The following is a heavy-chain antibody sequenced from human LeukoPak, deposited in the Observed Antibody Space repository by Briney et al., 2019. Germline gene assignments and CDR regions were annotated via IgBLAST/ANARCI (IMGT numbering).Heavy chain of an antibody. CDR2: ISSSSSYT. V-gene: IGHV3-11*06. D-gene: IGHD5-18*01. J-gene: IGHJ4*02. CDR3: ARAAGPHTAMVL. Sequence: PGGSLRLSCAASGFTFSDYYMSWIRQAPGKGLEWVSYISSSSSYTNYADSVKGRYTISRDNAKNSLYLQMNSLRAEDTAVYYCARAAGPHTAMVLWGQGTLVTVSS. CDR1: GFTFSDYY.